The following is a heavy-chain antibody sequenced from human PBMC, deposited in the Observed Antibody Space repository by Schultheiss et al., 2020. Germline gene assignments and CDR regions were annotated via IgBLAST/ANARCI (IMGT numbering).Heavy chain of an antibody. V-gene: IGHV4-31*03. CDR3: ARDSEVVPAAMLVNWFDP. CDR2: INHSGST. J-gene: IGHJ5*02. CDR1: GGSISSGGYY. D-gene: IGHD2-2*01. Sequence: SQTLSLTCTVSGGSISSGGYYWSWIRQHPGKGLEWIGEINHSGSTNYNPSLKSRVTISVDTSKNQFSLKLSSVTAADTAVYYCARDSEVVPAAMLVNWFDPWGQGTLVTVSS.